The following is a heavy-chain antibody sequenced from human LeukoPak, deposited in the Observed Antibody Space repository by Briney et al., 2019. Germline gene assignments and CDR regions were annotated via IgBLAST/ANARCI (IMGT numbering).Heavy chain of an antibody. CDR2: ISSTSSYL. CDR3: ARKGGSAGWYNR. D-gene: IGHD6-19*01. J-gene: IGHJ4*02. Sequence: GGSLRLSCTASGVTFSRNSMSWVPQAPGEGLEWVSFISSTSSYLYYADSLPGQSTISTDYANNSLYLQMNSRRAETTAVYYCARKGGSAGWYNRWGQGTLLTVSS. V-gene: IGHV3-21*01. CDR1: GVTFSRNS.